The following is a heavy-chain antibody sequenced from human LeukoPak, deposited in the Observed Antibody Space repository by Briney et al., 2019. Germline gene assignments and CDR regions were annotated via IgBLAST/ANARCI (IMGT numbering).Heavy chain of an antibody. CDR3: ARWGTWAADY. Sequence: ASVKVSCKASGYTFTGYYMHWVRQAPGQGLEWMGWISAYNGNTNYAQKLQGRVTMTTDTSTSMVYMELRSLRSDDTAVYYCARWGTWAADYWGQGTLVTVSS. CDR2: ISAYNGNT. V-gene: IGHV1-18*04. D-gene: IGHD3-16*01. J-gene: IGHJ4*02. CDR1: GYTFTGYY.